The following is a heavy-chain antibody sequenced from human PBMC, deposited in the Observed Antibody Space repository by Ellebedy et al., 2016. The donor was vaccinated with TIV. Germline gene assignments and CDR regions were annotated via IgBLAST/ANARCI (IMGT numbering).Heavy chain of an antibody. CDR2: ISHDGKDT. CDR1: GFTFSRYG. V-gene: IGHV3-30*03. J-gene: IGHJ3*01. CDR3: ATDYIGNSGAYDT. Sequence: GESLKISCAVSGFTFSRYGFHWVRQAPGEGLAWVAAISHDGKDTFYAASVKGRFTISSDNSMKTVNVEMNSLRPEDTAVYFCATDYIGNSGAYDTWGQGTLVIVSS. D-gene: IGHD4-23*01.